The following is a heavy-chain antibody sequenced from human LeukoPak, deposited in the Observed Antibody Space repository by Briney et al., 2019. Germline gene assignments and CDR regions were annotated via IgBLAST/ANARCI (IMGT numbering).Heavy chain of an antibody. CDR3: ARVEYYDSSGYFY. CDR2: INNDGSNT. D-gene: IGHD3-22*01. V-gene: IGHV3-74*01. CDR1: GFTFSSYW. J-gene: IGHJ4*02. Sequence: GGSLRLSCVASGFTFSSYWMHWVRQAPGKGLVWVSQINNDGSNTIYADSVKGRFTVSRDNAKNTLYLQMNSLRVEDTAVYYCARVEYYDSSGYFYWGQGTLVTVSS.